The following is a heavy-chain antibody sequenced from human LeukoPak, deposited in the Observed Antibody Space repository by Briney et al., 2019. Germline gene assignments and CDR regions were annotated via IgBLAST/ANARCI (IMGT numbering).Heavy chain of an antibody. CDR3: AMTTGGDFWSRYNFDY. D-gene: IGHD3-3*01. Sequence: SVKVSCKASGGTFSSYAISWVRQAPGQGLEWMGGIIPIFGTANYAQKFQGRATITTDESTSTAYMELSSLRSEDTAVYYCAMTTGGDFWSRYNFDYWGQGTLVTVSS. CDR1: GGTFSSYA. J-gene: IGHJ4*02. CDR2: IIPIFGTA. V-gene: IGHV1-69*05.